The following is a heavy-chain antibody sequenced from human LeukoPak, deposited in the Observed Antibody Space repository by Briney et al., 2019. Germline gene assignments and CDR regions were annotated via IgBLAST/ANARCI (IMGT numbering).Heavy chain of an antibody. V-gene: IGHV1-2*02. CDR2: INPNSGGT. CDR3: ARLLRIGNWFDP. D-gene: IGHD2-15*01. Sequence: ASVKVSCRASGYTFTGYYMHWVRQAPGQGLEWMGWINPNSGGTNYAQKFQGRVTMTRDTSISTAYMELSRLRSDDTAVYYCARLLRIGNWFDPWGQGTLVTVSS. CDR1: GYTFTGYY. J-gene: IGHJ5*02.